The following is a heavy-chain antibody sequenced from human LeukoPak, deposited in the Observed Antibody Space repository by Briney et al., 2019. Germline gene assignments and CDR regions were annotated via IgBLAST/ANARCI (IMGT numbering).Heavy chain of an antibody. D-gene: IGHD2-2*01. CDR3: ARTDCSSTSCYLFDY. CDR1: GYSFTSHW. CDR2: IYPSDSDT. Sequence: GESLKISCKGSGYSFTSHWIVWVRQMPGKGLEWMGIIYPSDSDTKYSPSFQGQVTISADKSISTAYLQWSSLKASDTAMYYCARTDCSSTSCYLFDYWGRGTLVTVSS. J-gene: IGHJ4*02. V-gene: IGHV5-51*01.